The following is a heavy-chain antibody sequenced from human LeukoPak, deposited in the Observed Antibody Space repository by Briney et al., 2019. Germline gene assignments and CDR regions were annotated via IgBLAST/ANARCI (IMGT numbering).Heavy chain of an antibody. V-gene: IGHV3-7*05. D-gene: IGHD1-1*01. CDR2: IKQDGSEK. Sequence: PGRSLRLSCAASRFTFSNYWMSWVSQAPGKGLEWLTNIKQDGSEKYYVDSVKGRFTISRDNAKNSLYLQMNSLRAEDTAVYYCASQKNGASDYWGQGTLVTVSS. CDR3: ASQKNGASDY. CDR1: RFTFSNYW. J-gene: IGHJ4*02.